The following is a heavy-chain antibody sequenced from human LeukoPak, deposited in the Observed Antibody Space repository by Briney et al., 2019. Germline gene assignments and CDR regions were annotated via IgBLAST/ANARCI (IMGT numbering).Heavy chain of an antibody. V-gene: IGHV4-39*07. J-gene: IGHJ6*03. CDR1: GGSISSSSYY. CDR2: IYYSGST. CDR3: ARDNSGSYYYYYYMDV. D-gene: IGHD1-26*01. Sequence: SETLSLTCTVSGGSISSSSYYWGWIRQPPGKGLEWIGSIYYSGSTYYNPSLKSRVTISVDRSKNQFSLKLSSVTAADTAVYYCARDNSGSYYYYYYMDVWGKGTTVTVSS.